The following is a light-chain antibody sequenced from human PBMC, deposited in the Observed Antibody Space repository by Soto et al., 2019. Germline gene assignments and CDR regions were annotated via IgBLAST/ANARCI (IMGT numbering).Light chain of an antibody. CDR3: QQYNNWPRT. Sequence: ELVLTPSPATLAVSPGERATLSCRASQSISSYLAWYQQKPGQAPSLLFYGASTRATGIPARFSGSGAGTEFTLTISSLQSEDVALYYCQQYNNWPRTFGQGTKVDIK. V-gene: IGKV3-15*01. CDR1: QSISSY. J-gene: IGKJ1*01. CDR2: GAS.